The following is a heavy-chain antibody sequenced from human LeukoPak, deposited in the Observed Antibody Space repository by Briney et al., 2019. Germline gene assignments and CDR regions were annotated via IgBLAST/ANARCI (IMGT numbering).Heavy chain of an antibody. J-gene: IGHJ3*02. CDR1: GLAFSDYW. Sequence: PGGSLRLSCAASGLAFSDYWMSWVRQAPGKGLEWVANIKPDGGHQNYVDSVKGRFTISRDNAKNSLYLQMNSLRAEDTAIYYCARDPSGSYYREAFDIWGQGTMVTVSS. CDR2: IKPDGGHQ. CDR3: ARDPSGSYYREAFDI. D-gene: IGHD1-26*01. V-gene: IGHV3-7*01.